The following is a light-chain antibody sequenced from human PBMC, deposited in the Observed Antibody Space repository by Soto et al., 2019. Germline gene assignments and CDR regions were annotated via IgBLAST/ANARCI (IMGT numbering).Light chain of an antibody. J-gene: IGKJ4*01. CDR3: QHANSYSNP. Sequence: EIRVTISLGTLYRTLPDRGLTTFLASQTISSWLAWYQQKPGKAPKLLIYDASSLESGVPSRFSGSGSGTEFTLTISSLQPDDFATYCCQHANSYSNPFGEGTNV. V-gene: IGKV1-5*01. CDR2: DAS. CDR1: QTISSW.